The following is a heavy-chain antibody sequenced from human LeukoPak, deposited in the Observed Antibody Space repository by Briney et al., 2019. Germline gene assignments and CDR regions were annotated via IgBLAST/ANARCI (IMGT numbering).Heavy chain of an antibody. J-gene: IGHJ4*02. CDR3: ARDYYGSGRYYFDY. D-gene: IGHD3-10*01. CDR2: IYSGGST. CDR1: GFTVSSNY. Sequence: GGSLRLSCAASGFTVSSNYMSWVRQAPGKGLEWVSVIYSGGSTYYADSVKGRFTISRDNSKNTLYLQMNSLRAEDTAVYYCARDYYGSGRYYFDYWGQGTLVTVSS. V-gene: IGHV3-66*01.